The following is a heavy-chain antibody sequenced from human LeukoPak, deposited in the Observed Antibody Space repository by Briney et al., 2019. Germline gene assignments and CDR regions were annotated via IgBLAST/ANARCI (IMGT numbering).Heavy chain of an antibody. V-gene: IGHV4-38-2*02. J-gene: IGHJ3*02. Sequence: PSETLSLTCTVSGYSISSGYYWGWIRQTPGKGLEWIGRVFHDGDTHYNPSLKSRVTISVDTSRNQVSLKLSSVTAADTALYYCARDINGVLAFDMWGQGTMVTVSS. CDR3: ARDINGVLAFDM. CDR1: GYSISSGYY. CDR2: VFHDGDT. D-gene: IGHD3-10*01.